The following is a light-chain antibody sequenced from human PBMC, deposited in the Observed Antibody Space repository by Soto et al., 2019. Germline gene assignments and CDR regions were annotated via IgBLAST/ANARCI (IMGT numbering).Light chain of an antibody. CDR2: EVS. V-gene: IGLV2-18*02. CDR1: NSDIGTYNR. Sequence: QSALTQPPSVSGSPGQSVTISCTGTNSDIGTYNRVSWYQQPPGTAPKLMIYEVSNRPSGVPDRFSGSKSGNTASLTISGLQAEDEADYYCSSYTRSSTWVFGGGTKLTVL. CDR3: SSYTRSSTWV. J-gene: IGLJ3*02.